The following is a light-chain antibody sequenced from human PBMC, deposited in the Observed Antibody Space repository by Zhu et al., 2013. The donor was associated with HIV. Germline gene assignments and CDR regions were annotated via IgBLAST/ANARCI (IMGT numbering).Light chain of an antibody. J-gene: IGLJ2*01. V-gene: IGLV3-1*01. CDR1: RLGDKY. CDR2: EDN. CDR3: QAWDINTMI. Sequence: SYELTQPPSVSVSPGQTASLTCSGDRLGDKYVSWYQQXPGQSPVLVIYEDNKRPSGILERFSGSNSGNTATLTISGTQPMDEADFYCQAWDINTMIFGGGTKLTVL.